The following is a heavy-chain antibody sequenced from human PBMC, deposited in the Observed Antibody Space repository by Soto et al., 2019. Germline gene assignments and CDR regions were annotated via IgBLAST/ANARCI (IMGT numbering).Heavy chain of an antibody. J-gene: IGHJ4*02. CDR3: AKDSSGVYYDSSGTPEIGFDY. D-gene: IGHD3-22*01. CDR2: ISWDGGST. CDR1: GFTFDDYA. V-gene: IGHV3-43D*03. Sequence: GGSLRLSCAASGFTFDDYAMHWVRQAPGKGLEWVSPISWDGGSTYYADSVKGRFTISRDNSKNSLYLQMNSLRAEDTALYYCAKDSSGVYYDSSGTPEIGFDYWGQGTLVTVSS.